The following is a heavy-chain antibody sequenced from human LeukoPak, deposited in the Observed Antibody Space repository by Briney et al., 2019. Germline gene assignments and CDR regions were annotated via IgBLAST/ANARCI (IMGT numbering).Heavy chain of an antibody. J-gene: IGHJ4*02. D-gene: IGHD1/OR15-1a*01. CDR1: GFTFSDYY. V-gene: IGHV3-11*04. CDR3: ARDCQWSITGTTFDY. Sequence: GALRLSCAASGFTFSDYYMSWIRQAPGKGLEWVSYISSSGSTIYYADSVKGRFTISRDNAKNSLYLQMNSLRAEDTAVYYCARDCQWSITGTTFDYWGQGTLVTVSS. CDR2: ISSSGSTI.